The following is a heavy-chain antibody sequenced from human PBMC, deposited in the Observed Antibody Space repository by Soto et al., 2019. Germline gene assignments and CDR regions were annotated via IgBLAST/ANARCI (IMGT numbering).Heavy chain of an antibody. J-gene: IGHJ6*02. D-gene: IGHD3-10*01. Sequence: APVKVSCKASGGTFSSYTISWVRQAPGQGLEWMGWIRAYNGDTNYAQKFQTRVTMTTDKSTDTAYMDLRSLTSDDTAIYYCARAGAAPYYYYGLDVWGQGTTVTVSS. CDR2: IRAYNGDT. V-gene: IGHV1-18*01. CDR3: ARAGAAPYYYYGLDV. CDR1: GGTFSSYT.